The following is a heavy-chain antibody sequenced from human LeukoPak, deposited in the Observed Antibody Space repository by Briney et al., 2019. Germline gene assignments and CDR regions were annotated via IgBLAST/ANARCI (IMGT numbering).Heavy chain of an antibody. CDR3: ARERMYSGSWYSDAYNWFDP. J-gene: IGHJ5*02. CDR2: IIPILGIA. D-gene: IGHD6-13*01. Sequence: ASVKVSCKASGDTFSSYAISWVRQAPGQGLEWMGRIIPILGIADYAQKFQGRVTITADKSTSTAYMELSSLRSEDTAVYYCARERMYSGSWYSDAYNWFDPWGQGTLVTVSS. V-gene: IGHV1-69*04. CDR1: GDTFSSYA.